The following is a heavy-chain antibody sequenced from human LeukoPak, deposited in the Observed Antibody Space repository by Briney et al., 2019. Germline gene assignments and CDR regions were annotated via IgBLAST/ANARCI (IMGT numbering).Heavy chain of an antibody. J-gene: IGHJ6*02. CDR1: GGSISSSSYY. Sequence: PSETLSLTCTVSGGSISSSSYYWGWIRQPPGRGLEWIGSIYYSGSTYYNPSLKSRVTISVDTSKNQFSLKLSSVTAADTAVYYCARTPYGDYYYGMDVWGQGTTVTVSS. CDR2: IYYSGST. V-gene: IGHV4-39*01. CDR3: ARTPYGDYYYGMDV. D-gene: IGHD4-17*01.